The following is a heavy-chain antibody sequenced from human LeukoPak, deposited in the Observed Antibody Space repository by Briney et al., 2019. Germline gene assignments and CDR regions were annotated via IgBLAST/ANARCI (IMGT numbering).Heavy chain of an antibody. D-gene: IGHD3-9*01. J-gene: IGHJ4*02. Sequence: GGSLRLFCAASGFTLSSFGMSWVRPAPGEGLEWVSAISGSSGRTYYADAVKGRFTVSRDISKNTVSLQMNRLRDDDTAMYHCAKDRFYDILTGYPDYWGQGTLVTVSS. CDR2: ISGSSGRT. V-gene: IGHV3-23*01. CDR1: GFTLSSFG. CDR3: AKDRFYDILTGYPDY.